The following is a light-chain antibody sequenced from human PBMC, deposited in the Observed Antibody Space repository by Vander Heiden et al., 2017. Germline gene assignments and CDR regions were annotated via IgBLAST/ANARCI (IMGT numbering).Light chain of an antibody. Sequence: PGQRVTISCSGSSSNIGSNYVYWYQQLPGTAPKLLIYRNNQRPSGVPDRFSGSKSGTSASLAISGLRSEDEADYYCAAWDDSMSGWVFGGGTKLTVL. CDR2: RNN. J-gene: IGLJ3*02. CDR3: AAWDDSMSGWV. CDR1: SSNIGSNY. V-gene: IGLV1-47*01.